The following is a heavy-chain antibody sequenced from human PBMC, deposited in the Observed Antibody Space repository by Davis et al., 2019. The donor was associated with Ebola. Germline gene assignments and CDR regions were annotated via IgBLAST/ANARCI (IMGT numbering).Heavy chain of an antibody. D-gene: IGHD2-15*01. CDR1: GFTFSSYS. CDR3: ARQTYCSGGSCYADY. CDR2: ISGSGGST. Sequence: PGGSLRLSCAASGFTFSSYSMNWVRQAPGKGLEWVSAISGSGGSTYYADSVKGRFTISRDNAKNSLYLQMNSLRAEDTAVYYCARQTYCSGGSCYADYWGQGTLVTVSS. J-gene: IGHJ4*02. V-gene: IGHV3-21*04.